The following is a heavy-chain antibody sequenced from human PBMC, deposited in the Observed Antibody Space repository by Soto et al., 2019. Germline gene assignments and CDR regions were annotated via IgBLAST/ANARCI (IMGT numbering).Heavy chain of an antibody. V-gene: IGHV4-59*01. J-gene: IGHJ5*02. CDR1: GSSISSYY. D-gene: IGHD6-13*01. Sequence: EPLSRNSTTFGSSISSYYWSWIRQPPGKGLDWIGYIYDRGSTNYKPSLKSRVTISVDTSKNQFSLKLSSVTAADTAVYYCARVPRYSSSGYMEYNWVDPCGQGSLVTVS. CDR2: IYDRGST. CDR3: ARVPRYSSSGYMEYNWVDP.